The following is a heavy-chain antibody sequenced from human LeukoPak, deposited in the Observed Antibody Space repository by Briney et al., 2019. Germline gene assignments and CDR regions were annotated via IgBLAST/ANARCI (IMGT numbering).Heavy chain of an antibody. V-gene: IGHV1-18*04. J-gene: IGHJ4*02. Sequence: GASVKVSCKASGYTFTSYGISWVRQAPGQGLEWMGWISTYNGNTNYAQKLQGRVTMTTDTSTSTAYMELRSLRSDDTVVYYCARDLSGLLWFGELGEVFDYWGQGTLVTVSS. CDR1: GYTFTSYG. CDR2: ISTYNGNT. CDR3: ARDLSGLLWFGELGEVFDY. D-gene: IGHD3-10*01.